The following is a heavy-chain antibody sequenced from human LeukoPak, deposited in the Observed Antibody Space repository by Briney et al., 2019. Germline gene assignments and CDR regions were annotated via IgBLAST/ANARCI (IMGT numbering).Heavy chain of an antibody. V-gene: IGHV4-59*01. CDR3: AGEDYGGYRFDY. D-gene: IGHD4-23*01. J-gene: IGHJ4*02. CDR1: GGSISNYY. CDR2: IDYSGST. Sequence: SETLSLTCTVSGGSISNYYWSWTRQPPGKGLEWIAYIDYSGSTVYNPSLKSRVTISMDTSKRQFSLKLSSVTAADAAVYYCAGEDYGGYRFDYWGQGTLVTVSS.